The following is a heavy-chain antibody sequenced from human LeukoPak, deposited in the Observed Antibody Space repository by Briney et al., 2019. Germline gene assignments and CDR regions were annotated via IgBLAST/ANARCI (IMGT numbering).Heavy chain of an antibody. CDR3: ARRGYYYDSSGYCSYEGRDY. J-gene: IGHJ4*02. V-gene: IGHV3-21*01. CDR2: ISSSSSYI. CDR1: GFTFSSYG. D-gene: IGHD3-22*01. Sequence: GGSLRLSCAASGFTFSSYGMNWVRQAPGKGLEWVSFISSSSSYIDYADSVKGRFTISRDNTKNSLFLQMNNLRAEDTAVYYCARRGYYYDSSGYCSYEGRDYWGQGTLVTVSS.